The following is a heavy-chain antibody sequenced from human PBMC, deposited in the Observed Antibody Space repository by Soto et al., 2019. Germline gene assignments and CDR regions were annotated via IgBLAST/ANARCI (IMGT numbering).Heavy chain of an antibody. CDR1: GYTFTSYG. D-gene: IGHD2-21*01. Sequence: QVQLVQSGAEVKKPGASVKVSCKASGYTFTSYGISWVRQAPGQGLEWMGWISAYNGNTNYAQKLRSRFTMPTEKSTSTAYRGRRSRSLDDPAFNYGARIPPPPREWGQGTLVTVSS. CDR2: ISAYNGNT. J-gene: IGHJ4*02. V-gene: IGHV1-18*01. CDR3: ARIPPPPRE.